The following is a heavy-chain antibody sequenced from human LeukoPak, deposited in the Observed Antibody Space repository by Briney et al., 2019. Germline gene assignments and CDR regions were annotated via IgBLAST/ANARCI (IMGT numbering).Heavy chain of an antibody. Sequence: SETLSLTCTVSGGSISSSNSYWGWIRQPPGKGLEWIGSIYYSGNTYYNASLKSRVTISVDTSKNQFSLKLTSVTAADTAVYYCARVEGAGWGCLDYWGQGTLVTVSS. V-gene: IGHV4-39*01. CDR2: IYYSGNT. J-gene: IGHJ4*02. D-gene: IGHD6-19*01. CDR1: GGSISSSNSY. CDR3: ARVEGAGWGCLDY.